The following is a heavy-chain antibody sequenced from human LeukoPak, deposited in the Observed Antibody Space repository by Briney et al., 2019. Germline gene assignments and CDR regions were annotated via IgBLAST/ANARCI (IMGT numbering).Heavy chain of an antibody. CDR2: ISGNDGST. CDR3: ARGLLNPWIQLVGPQS. V-gene: IGHV3-23*01. J-gene: IGHJ4*02. D-gene: IGHD5-18*01. CDR1: GFTFSSYV. Sequence: AGGSLRLSCAASGFTFSSYVMSWVRQAPGKGLEWVSLISGNDGSTYYADSVKGRFTISRDNSKNTLYLQMNSLRAEDTAVYYCARGLLNPWIQLVGPQSWGQGTLVTVSS.